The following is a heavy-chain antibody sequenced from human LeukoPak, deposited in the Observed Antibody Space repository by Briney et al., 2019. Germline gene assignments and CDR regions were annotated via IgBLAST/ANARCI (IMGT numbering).Heavy chain of an antibody. Sequence: GGSLRLSCTASGFTFSSYAMNWVRQAPVKGLEWVSTISGSGRNTYYADSVKGRFTISRDNSKNTLYLQMNSLRAEDTAVYYCARGRGIDYWGQGALVTVSS. CDR3: ARGRGIDY. CDR2: ISGSGRNT. V-gene: IGHV3-23*01. J-gene: IGHJ4*02. CDR1: GFTFSSYA. D-gene: IGHD3-10*01.